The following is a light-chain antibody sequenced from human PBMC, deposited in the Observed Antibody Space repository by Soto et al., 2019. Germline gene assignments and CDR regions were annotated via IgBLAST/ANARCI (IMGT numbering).Light chain of an antibody. J-gene: IGKJ5*01. CDR3: QQRSNWIT. CDR2: DAS. V-gene: IGKV3-11*01. Sequence: SPGERATLSCRASQSVSSYLAWYQQKPGQAPRLLIYDASNRATGIPARFSGSGSGTDFTLTISSLEPEDFAVYYCQQRSNWITFGQGTRLEIK. CDR1: QSVSSY.